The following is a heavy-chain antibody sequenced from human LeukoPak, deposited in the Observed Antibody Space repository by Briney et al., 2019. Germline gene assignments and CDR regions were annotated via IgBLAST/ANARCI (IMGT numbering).Heavy chain of an antibody. D-gene: IGHD7-27*01. J-gene: IGHJ6*03. Sequence: KSSETLSLTCTVSGGSISSYYWSWIRQPPGKGLEWIGSIYYSGSTYYNPSLKSRVTISVDTSKNQFSLKVSSVTAADTAVYYCARTLPDSNWESYYYYMDVWGKGTTVTVPS. CDR2: IYYSGST. V-gene: IGHV4-39*01. CDR1: GGSISSYY. CDR3: ARTLPDSNWESYYYYMDV.